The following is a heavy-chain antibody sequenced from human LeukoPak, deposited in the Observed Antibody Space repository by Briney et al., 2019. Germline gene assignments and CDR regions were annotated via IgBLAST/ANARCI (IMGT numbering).Heavy chain of an antibody. D-gene: IGHD3-16*02. V-gene: IGHV3-30*04. CDR1: GFTFSNYA. J-gene: IGHJ4*02. Sequence: GGPLRLSCAASGFTFSNYAMHWVRQAPDKGLEWVAVVSYDGSNKYYADSVKGRFTVSRDNSKNTLYLQMNSLRAEDTAVYYCAIGDSLGELSSSFEYWGQGTLVTVSS. CDR2: VSYDGSNK. CDR3: AIGDSLGELSSSFEY.